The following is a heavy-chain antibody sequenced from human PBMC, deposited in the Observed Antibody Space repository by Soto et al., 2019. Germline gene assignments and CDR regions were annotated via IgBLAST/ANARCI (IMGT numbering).Heavy chain of an antibody. CDR2: IIPIFGTA. CDR3: ARRLGVGIVENAFDI. V-gene: IGHV1-69*12. J-gene: IGHJ3*02. Sequence: QVQLVQSGAEVKKPGSSVNVSCKASGGTFSSYAISWVRQAPGQGLEWMGGIIPIFGTANYAQKLKGRVTITADESTSTGYMELSSLRSEDTAVYYCARRLGVGIVENAFDIWGQGTMVTVSS. CDR1: GGTFSSYA. D-gene: IGHD3-3*01.